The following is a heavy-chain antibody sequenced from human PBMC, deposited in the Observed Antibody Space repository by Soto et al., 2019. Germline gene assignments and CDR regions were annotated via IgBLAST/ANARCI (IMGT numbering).Heavy chain of an antibody. Sequence: QVQLQESGPGLVKPSQTLTLTCTVSGGSISSGSFYWSWIRQHPGKGLEWIGHISDSGSSYYNPSLESRVTISVDTSKNQFSLKLSAVTAADTAVYFCARTTFYDIFTAYYFLFDYWGQGTLVTVSS. J-gene: IGHJ4*02. CDR3: ARTTFYDIFTAYYFLFDY. CDR2: ISDSGSS. CDR1: GGSISSGSFY. V-gene: IGHV4-31*03. D-gene: IGHD3-9*01.